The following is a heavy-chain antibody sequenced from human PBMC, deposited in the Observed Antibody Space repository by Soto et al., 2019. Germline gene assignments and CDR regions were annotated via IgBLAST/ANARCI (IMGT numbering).Heavy chain of an antibody. CDR3: ARGAIVGATSPYWFDP. CDR2: IYHSGST. J-gene: IGHJ5*02. CDR1: AGPTSRSNW. D-gene: IGHD1-26*01. Sequence: SETRRLTCAVSAGPTSRSNWRSWVRLTPRTVLGWIGEIYHSGSTTYNPSLKSRVTISVDKSKNQFSLKLSSVTAAYTAVYYCARGAIVGATSPYWFDPWGQGTLVTVSS. V-gene: IGHV4-4*02.